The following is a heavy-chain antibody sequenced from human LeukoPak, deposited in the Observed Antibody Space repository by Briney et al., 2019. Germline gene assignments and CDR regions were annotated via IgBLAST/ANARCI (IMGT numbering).Heavy chain of an antibody. Sequence: GGSLRLSCAASGFTFGSYWMSWVRQAPGKGLEWVANIKEDGSEEYYADSVKGRFTISRDNAKNSLYLQMNRLRAEDTAVYYCATYKNGYKRRYFDYWGRGTLVTVSS. D-gene: IGHD5-24*01. V-gene: IGHV3-7*01. CDR1: GFTFGSYW. CDR2: IKEDGSEE. CDR3: ATYKNGYKRRYFDY. J-gene: IGHJ4*02.